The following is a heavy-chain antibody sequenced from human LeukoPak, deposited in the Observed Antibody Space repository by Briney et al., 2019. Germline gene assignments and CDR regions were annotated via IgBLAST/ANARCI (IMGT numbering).Heavy chain of an antibody. V-gene: IGHV3-9*01. CDR1: GFTFDDYA. D-gene: IGHD6-19*01. CDR3: AKDMFVAVAGTLGLGF. J-gene: IGHJ4*02. CDR2: ISWKSGST. Sequence: GGSLRLSCAASGFTFDDYAMHWVRQAPGKGLEWVSGISWKSGSTYYADSVKGRFTISRDNSKNTLYLQMNSLRAEDTAVYYCAKDMFVAVAGTLGLGFWGQGTLVTVSS.